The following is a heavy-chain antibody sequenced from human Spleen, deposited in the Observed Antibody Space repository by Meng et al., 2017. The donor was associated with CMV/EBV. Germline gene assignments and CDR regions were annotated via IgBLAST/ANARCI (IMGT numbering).Heavy chain of an antibody. Sequence: SGPTLVKPTQTLTLTCTFSGFSLNTSGVAVGWIRQPPGKALEWLALIYWNDDKRYSPSLKSRLTITKDISKNQVVLTMTNMDPVDTATYYCAHSPPQFRSVYYHDRDWFDPWGQGTLVTVSS. CDR2: IYWNDDK. D-gene: IGHD3-3*01. V-gene: IGHV2-5*01. CDR3: AHSPPQFRSVYYHDRDWFDP. J-gene: IGHJ5*02. CDR1: GFSLNTSGVA.